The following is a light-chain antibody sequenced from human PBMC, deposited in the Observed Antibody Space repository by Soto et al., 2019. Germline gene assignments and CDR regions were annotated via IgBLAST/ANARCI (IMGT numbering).Light chain of an antibody. V-gene: IGKV1-5*03. CDR1: QSISTW. CDR3: QHYNRYSPYT. CDR2: TAS. Sequence: DIQMTQVPSTLSASIGDRVTITCRASQSISTWLAWYQQKAGKAPKLLIYTASSLETGVPSRFSGSGSGTELTLTISSLQPDDFATYYCQHYNRYSPYTFGQGPRLEIK. J-gene: IGKJ2*01.